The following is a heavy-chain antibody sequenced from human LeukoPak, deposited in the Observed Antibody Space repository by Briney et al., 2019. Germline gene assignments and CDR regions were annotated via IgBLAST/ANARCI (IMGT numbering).Heavy chain of an antibody. V-gene: IGHV3-23*01. Sequence: GGSLRLSCAASGFTFSNFAMSWVRQAPGKGLEWVSSIIDSGGSTYYADSVKGRFTISRDNAKNSLYLQMNSLRAEDTAVYYCARALYSSSWYPPLYYYYGMDVWGQGTTVTVSS. CDR1: GFTFSNFA. J-gene: IGHJ6*02. D-gene: IGHD6-13*01. CDR3: ARALYSSSWYPPLYYYYGMDV. CDR2: IIDSGGST.